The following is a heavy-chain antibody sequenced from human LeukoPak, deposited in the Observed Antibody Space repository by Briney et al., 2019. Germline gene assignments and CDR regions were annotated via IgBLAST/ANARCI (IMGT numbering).Heavy chain of an antibody. J-gene: IGHJ4*02. CDR2: VDPEDGEP. V-gene: IGHV1-69-2*01. CDR3: AISMVRGVIHAN. CDR1: GYTFTDYY. Sequence: GASVKVSCKVSGYTFTDYYMHWVQQAPGKGLEWMGLVDPEDGEPIYAEKFQDRVTITADTSTDTAYMELCSLRSEDTAVYYCAISMVRGVIHANWGQGTLVTVSS. D-gene: IGHD3-10*01.